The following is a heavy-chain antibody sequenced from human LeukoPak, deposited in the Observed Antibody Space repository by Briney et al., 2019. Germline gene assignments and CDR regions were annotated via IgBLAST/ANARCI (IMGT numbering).Heavy chain of an antibody. V-gene: IGHV3-30*18. D-gene: IGHD2-2*01. Sequence: GGSLRLSCAASGFTFSSHGIHWVRQAPGKGLEWVAVISKDASKESYGDSVKGRFTISRDNSENTVYLQMNSLRVEDTAIYYCAKVVLPSAMINYFDPWGQGTLVTVSS. CDR3: AKVVLPSAMINYFDP. CDR1: GFTFSSHG. CDR2: ISKDASKE. J-gene: IGHJ5*02.